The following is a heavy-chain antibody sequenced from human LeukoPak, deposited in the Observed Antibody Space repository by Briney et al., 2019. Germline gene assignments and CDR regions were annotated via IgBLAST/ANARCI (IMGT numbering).Heavy chain of an antibody. Sequence: GGSLRLSCAASGFTFSSYAMNWVRQAPGKGLEWVSHVRRDGSVIYYADSVKGRFTISRDNAKNSLYLQMNSLRAEDTAVYYCTRRAAMEIGDYWGQGTLVTVSS. CDR1: GFTFSSYA. D-gene: IGHD5-18*01. CDR2: VRRDGSVI. J-gene: IGHJ4*02. CDR3: TRRAAMEIGDY. V-gene: IGHV3-48*03.